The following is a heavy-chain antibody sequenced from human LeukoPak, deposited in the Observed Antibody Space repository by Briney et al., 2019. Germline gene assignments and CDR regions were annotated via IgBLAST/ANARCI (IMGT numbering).Heavy chain of an antibody. CDR1: GGTFSSYA. D-gene: IGHD3-22*01. J-gene: IGHJ4*02. Sequence: SVKVSCKASGGTFSSYAISWVRQAPGQELEWMGGLIPIFGTANYAQKFQGRVTITADESTSTAYMELSGLRSEDTAVYYCARARNLPYYYDSSGYYFDYWGQGTLVTVSS. CDR3: ARARNLPYYYDSSGYYFDY. CDR2: LIPIFGTA. V-gene: IGHV1-69*13.